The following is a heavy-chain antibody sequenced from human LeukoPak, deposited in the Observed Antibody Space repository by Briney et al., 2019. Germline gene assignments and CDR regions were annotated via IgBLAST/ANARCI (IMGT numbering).Heavy chain of an antibody. CDR1: GFTFSSYW. CDR3: AKVYCSGGSCYEFADY. D-gene: IGHD2-15*01. J-gene: IGHJ4*02. CDR2: INSDGSST. Sequence: GGSLRLSCAASGFTFSSYWMHWVRQAPGKGLVWVSRINSDGSSTSYADSVKGRFTISRDNAKNTLYLQMNSLRAEDTAVYYCAKVYCSGGSCYEFADYWGQGTLVTVSS. V-gene: IGHV3-74*01.